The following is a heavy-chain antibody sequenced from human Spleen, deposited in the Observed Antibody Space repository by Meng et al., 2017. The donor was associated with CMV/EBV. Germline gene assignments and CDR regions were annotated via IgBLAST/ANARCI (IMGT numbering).Heavy chain of an antibody. CDR1: GGTFSSYA. D-gene: IGHD5-18*01. CDR2: IIPIFGTA. Sequence: SVKVSCKASGGTFSSYAIGWVRQAPGQGLEWMGGIIPIFGTANYAQKFQGRVTITTDESTSTAYMELSSLRSEDTAVYYCARAFSIDTAMVNYYYGMDVWGQGTTVTVSS. V-gene: IGHV1-69*05. CDR3: ARAFSIDTAMVNYYYGMDV. J-gene: IGHJ6*02.